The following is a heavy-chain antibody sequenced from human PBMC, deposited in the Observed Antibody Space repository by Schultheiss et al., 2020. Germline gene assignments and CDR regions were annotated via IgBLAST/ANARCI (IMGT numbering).Heavy chain of an antibody. CDR1: GFTLNRYA. Sequence: GGSLRLSCAASGFTLNRYAMSWVRQAPGKGLEWVATMTGSSTSSSTEYADFVKDRFTITRDESKNRLYIQMNSLRAEETAVYYCARALVRGGLYYYYYYGMDVWGQGTTVTVSS. V-gene: IGHV3-23*01. CDR3: ARALVRGGLYYYYYYGMDV. CDR2: MTGSSTSSST. J-gene: IGHJ6*02. D-gene: IGHD6-6*01.